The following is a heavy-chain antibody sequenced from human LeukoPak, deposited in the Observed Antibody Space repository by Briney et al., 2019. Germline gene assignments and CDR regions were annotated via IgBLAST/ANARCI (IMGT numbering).Heavy chain of an antibody. D-gene: IGHD6-13*01. CDR2: IYTSGST. Sequence: SETLSLTCTVSGGSISSYYWSWIRQPAGKGLEWIGRIYTSGSTNYNPSLKSRVTMSVDTSKNQFSPKLSSVTAADTAVYYCARGPYSSSWYSAHYYFDYWGQGTLVTVSS. V-gene: IGHV4-4*07. CDR3: ARGPYSSSWYSAHYYFDY. J-gene: IGHJ4*02. CDR1: GGSISSYY.